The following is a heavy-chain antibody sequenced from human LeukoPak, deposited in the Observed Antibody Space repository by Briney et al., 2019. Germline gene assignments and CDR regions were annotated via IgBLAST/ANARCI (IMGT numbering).Heavy chain of an antibody. V-gene: IGHV3-7*01. CDR1: GFTFSSYW. D-gene: IGHD6-13*01. CDR2: IKQDGSEK. Sequence: PGGSLRLSCAAPGFTFSSYWMSWVRQAPGKGLEWVANIKQDGSEKYYVDSVKGRFTISRDNAKNSLYLQMNSLRAEDTAVYYCARPGAAAAGTYDYWGQGTLVTVSS. CDR3: ARPGAAAAGTYDY. J-gene: IGHJ4*02.